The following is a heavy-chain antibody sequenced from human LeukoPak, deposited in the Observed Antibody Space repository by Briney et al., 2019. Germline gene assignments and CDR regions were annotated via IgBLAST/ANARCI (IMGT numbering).Heavy chain of an antibody. CDR2: ISSSGSTI. Sequence: GGSLRLSCAASGFTFSDYYMSWIRQAPGKGLEWVSYISSSGSTIYYADPVKGRFTISRDNAKKSLYLQMNSLRAEDTAVYYCARDRYYYGSGSPGDFDYWGQGTLVTVSS. D-gene: IGHD3-10*01. J-gene: IGHJ4*02. V-gene: IGHV3-11*01. CDR3: ARDRYYYGSGSPGDFDY. CDR1: GFTFSDYY.